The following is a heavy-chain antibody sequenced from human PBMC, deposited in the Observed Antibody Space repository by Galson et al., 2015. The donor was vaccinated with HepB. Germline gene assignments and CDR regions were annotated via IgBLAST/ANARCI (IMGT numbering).Heavy chain of an antibody. CDR1: GFTFSSYS. V-gene: IGHV3-48*02. CDR3: ARDYYGDYTERKIYYYYGMDV. J-gene: IGHJ6*02. CDR2: ISSSSSTI. Sequence: SLRLSCAASGFTFSSYSMNWVRQAPGKGLEWVSYISSSSSTIYYADSVKGRFTISRDNAKNSLYLQMNSLRDEDTAAYYCARDYYGDYTERKIYYYYGMDVWGQGTTVTVSS. D-gene: IGHD4-17*01.